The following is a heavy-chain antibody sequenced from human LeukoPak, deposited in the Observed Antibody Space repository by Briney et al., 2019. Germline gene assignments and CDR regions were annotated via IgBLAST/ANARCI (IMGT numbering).Heavy chain of an antibody. D-gene: IGHD2-2*01. V-gene: IGHV3-21*01. J-gene: IGHJ3*02. Sequence: GGSPRLSCAASGFTFSSYSMNWVRQAPGKGLEWVSSISSSSSYIYYADSVKGRFTISRDNAKNSLYLQMNSLRAEDTAVYYCARGRTVVPAASLYAFDIWGQGTMVTVSS. CDR2: ISSSSSYI. CDR1: GFTFSSYS. CDR3: ARGRTVVPAASLYAFDI.